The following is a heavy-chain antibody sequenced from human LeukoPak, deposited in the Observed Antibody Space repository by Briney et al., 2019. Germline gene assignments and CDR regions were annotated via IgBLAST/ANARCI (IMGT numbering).Heavy chain of an antibody. CDR2: ISAYNGNT. CDR3: ARAPCIVNYYYYYMDV. CDR1: GYTFTSYG. J-gene: IGHJ6*03. D-gene: IGHD2-15*01. V-gene: IGHV1-18*01. Sequence: ASVKVSCKASGYTFTSYGISWVRQAPGQGLEWMGWISAYNGNTNYAQKLQGRVTMTTDTSTSTAYMELRSLRSDDTAVYYCARAPCIVNYYYYYMDVWGKGTTVTVSS.